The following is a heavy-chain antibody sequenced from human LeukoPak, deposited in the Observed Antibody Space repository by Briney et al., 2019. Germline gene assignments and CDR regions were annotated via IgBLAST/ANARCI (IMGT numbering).Heavy chain of an antibody. CDR2: IYYSGST. CDR1: GGSISSSSYY. CDR3: ARQGPVPAAISY. J-gene: IGHJ4*02. Sequence: SETLSLTCTVSGGSISSSSYYWGWIRQPPGKGLEWIGSIYYSGSTYYNPPLKSRVTISVDTSKNQFTLKLSSVTAADTAVYYCARQGPVPAAISYWGQGTLVTVSS. D-gene: IGHD2-2*01. V-gene: IGHV4-39*01.